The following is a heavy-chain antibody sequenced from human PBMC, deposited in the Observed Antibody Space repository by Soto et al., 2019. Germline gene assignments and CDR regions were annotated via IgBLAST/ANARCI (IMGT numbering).Heavy chain of an antibody. J-gene: IGHJ4*02. CDR1: DGSVSSGSYY. CDR2: IYYSGST. Sequence: PSETLSLTCTVSDGSVSSGSYYWNWIRQPPGKGLEWIGFIYYSGSTHYNPSLQSRVTISVDTSRNQFSLRLSSVTAADTAIYYCAAPPRYWGQGTLVTVSS. V-gene: IGHV4-61*01. CDR3: AAPPRY. D-gene: IGHD6-6*01.